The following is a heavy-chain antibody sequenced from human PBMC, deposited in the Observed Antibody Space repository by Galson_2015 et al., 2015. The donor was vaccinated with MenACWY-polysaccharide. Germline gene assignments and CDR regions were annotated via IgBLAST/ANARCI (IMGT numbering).Heavy chain of an antibody. V-gene: IGHV3-23*01. CDR2: ISGSGGTT. D-gene: IGHD3-22*01. Sequence: SLRFSCAASGFTFSNYAMTWVRQAPGKGLEWVSAISGSGGTTYYADSVKGRFTISRDNSKNTLFLEMSSLRAEDTAVYYCAKGKISGFLNWFDPWGQGTLVTVSS. CDR3: AKGKISGFLNWFDP. CDR1: GFTFSNYA. J-gene: IGHJ5*02.